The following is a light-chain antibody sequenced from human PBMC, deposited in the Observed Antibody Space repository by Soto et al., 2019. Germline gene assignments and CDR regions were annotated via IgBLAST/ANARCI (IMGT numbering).Light chain of an antibody. CDR3: SSYACYNYAV. J-gene: IGLJ7*01. CDR2: EVD. V-gene: IGLV2-8*01. Sequence: QSALTQPPSASGSPGQSVTISCTGTSSDVGGYEYVSWYQQHPGKAPKLIIYEVDKRPSGVPDRFSGSKSGNTASLTVSGLQTEDEAEYYCSSYACYNYAVFGGGTQLTVL. CDR1: SSDVGGYEY.